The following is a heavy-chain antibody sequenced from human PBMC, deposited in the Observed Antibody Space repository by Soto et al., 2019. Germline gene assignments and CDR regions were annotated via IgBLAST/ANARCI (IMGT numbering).Heavy chain of an antibody. J-gene: IGHJ4*02. CDR2: ISGSGGST. Sequence: PGGSLRLSCAASGFTFSSYAMSWVRQAPGKGLEWVSAISGSGGSTYYADSVKGRFTISRDNSKDTLYLQMNSLRAEDTAVYYCATTGYYDSSGYYYLRPGEYWGQGTLVTVSS. CDR1: GFTFSSYA. CDR3: ATTGYYDSSGYYYLRPGEY. D-gene: IGHD3-22*01. V-gene: IGHV3-23*01.